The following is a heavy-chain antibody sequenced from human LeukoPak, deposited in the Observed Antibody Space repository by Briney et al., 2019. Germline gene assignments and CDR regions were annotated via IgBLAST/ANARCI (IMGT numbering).Heavy chain of an antibody. CDR1: GYSFTSYW. D-gene: IGHD5-12*01. V-gene: IGHV5-51*01. J-gene: IGHJ4*02. CDR2: IYPGDSDT. Sequence: GESLKISCKGSGYSFTSYWIGWVRQMPGKGLEWIGIIYPGDSDTRYSPSFQGQVTISADKSISTAYLQWSSLKASDTAMYYCARQPLSYSGYDQFDYWGQGTLVTVSS. CDR3: ARQPLSYSGYDQFDY.